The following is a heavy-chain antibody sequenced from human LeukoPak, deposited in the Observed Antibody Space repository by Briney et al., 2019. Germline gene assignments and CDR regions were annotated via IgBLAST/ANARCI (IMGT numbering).Heavy chain of an antibody. D-gene: IGHD5-12*01. CDR1: GVGLRGVY. J-gene: IGHJ5*02. Sequence: LETLSLTCTVSGVGLRGVYASSSRQPPGKGLEWIGYIYYSGSTNYNPSLKSRVTISVDTSKNQFSLKLISVTAADTAVYYCARAGGSWGQGTLVTVSS. CDR2: IYYSGST. V-gene: IGHV4-59*01. CDR3: ARAGGS.